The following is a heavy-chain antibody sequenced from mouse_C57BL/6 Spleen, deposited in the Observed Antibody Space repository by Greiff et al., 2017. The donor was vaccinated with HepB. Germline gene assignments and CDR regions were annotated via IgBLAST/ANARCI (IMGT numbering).Heavy chain of an antibody. V-gene: IGHV1-61*01. Sequence: QVQLKQPGAELVRPGSSVKLSCKASGYTFTSYWMDWVKQRPGQGLEWIGNIYPSDSETHYNQKFKDKATLTVDKSSSTAYMQLSSLTSEDSAVYYCARGFHYYGSTLYYFDYWGQGTTLTVSS. CDR2: IYPSDSET. CDR1: GYTFTSYW. CDR3: ARGFHYYGSTLYYFDY. J-gene: IGHJ2*01. D-gene: IGHD1-1*01.